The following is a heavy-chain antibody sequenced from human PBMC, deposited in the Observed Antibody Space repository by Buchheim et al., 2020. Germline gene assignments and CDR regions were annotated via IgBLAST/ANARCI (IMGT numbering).Heavy chain of an antibody. Sequence: VQLVESGGGVVQPGRSLRLSCAASGFTFSSYAMHWVRQAPGKGLEWVAVISYDGSNKYYADSVKGRFTISRDNSKNTLYLLMNSLRAEDTAVYYCARDLVAGQQLVPLHWGQGTL. CDR2: ISYDGSNK. V-gene: IGHV3-30-3*01. CDR3: ARDLVAGQQLVPLH. D-gene: IGHD6-13*01. J-gene: IGHJ4*02. CDR1: GFTFSSYA.